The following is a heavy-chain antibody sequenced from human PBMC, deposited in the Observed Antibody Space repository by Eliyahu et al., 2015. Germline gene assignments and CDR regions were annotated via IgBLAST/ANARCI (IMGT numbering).Heavy chain of an antibody. CDR2: IIQDGSEK. CDR3: ARRPSRDSYGRGDS. CDR1: GFTFSNYW. Sequence: LVQPGGSLRLSCAASGFTFSNYWMSWVRQAPGKGLEWVANIIQDGSEKYYVDSVKGRFTISRDNAKNSLHLQMNSLRAEDTAVYYCARRPSRDSYGRGDSWGQGTLVTVSS. V-gene: IGHV3-7*01. J-gene: IGHJ4*02. D-gene: IGHD5-18*01.